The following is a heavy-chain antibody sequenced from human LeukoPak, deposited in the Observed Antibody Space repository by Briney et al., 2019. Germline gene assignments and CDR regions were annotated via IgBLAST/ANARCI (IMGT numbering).Heavy chain of an antibody. V-gene: IGHV4-59*12. CDR2: IYYGGST. CDR3: GRTSSSSSKIDY. CDR1: GGSISTFY. J-gene: IGHJ4*02. Sequence: SETLSLTCTVSGGSISTFYWCWIRQPPGKGLEWIGYIYYGGSTKYNPSLESRVSISVDNSKKQVFLKLRSATDAGTAEYYCGRTSSSSSKIDYWGQGTLVAVSS. D-gene: IGHD6-13*01.